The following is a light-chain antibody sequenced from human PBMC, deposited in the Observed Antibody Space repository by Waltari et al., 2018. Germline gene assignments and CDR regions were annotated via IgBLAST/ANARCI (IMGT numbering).Light chain of an antibody. V-gene: IGKV1-39*01. CDR1: QSIRIY. J-gene: IGKJ4*01. CDR3: QQSYSTPLT. Sequence: DIQMTQSPSSLSASVGVRVTITCRASQSIRIYLNWYQQKPGKAPKLLIYDASNLQSGVPSRFSGSGSGTDFTLTISRLQAEDFATYFCQQSYSTPLTFGGGAKVEIK. CDR2: DAS.